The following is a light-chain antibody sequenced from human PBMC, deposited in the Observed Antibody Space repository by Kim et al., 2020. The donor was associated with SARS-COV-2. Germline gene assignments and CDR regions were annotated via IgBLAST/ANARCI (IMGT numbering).Light chain of an antibody. CDR3: QKYNIDPGT. Sequence: DIQMTQSPSSLSASVGDTVTITCRASQDISNYLAWYQQKPGKVPKLLIYGASTMQSGVPSRFSGSGSGTDFTLTISSLQPEDVATYYCQKYNIDPGTFGEGTKVDIK. CDR2: GAS. CDR1: QDISNY. V-gene: IGKV1-27*01. J-gene: IGKJ1*01.